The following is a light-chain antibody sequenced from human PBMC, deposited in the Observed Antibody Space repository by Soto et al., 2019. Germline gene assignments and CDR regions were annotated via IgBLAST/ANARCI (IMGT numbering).Light chain of an antibody. CDR1: SSDVGAYNY. Sequence: SVLTQPASVSGSPGQSITISCTGTSSDVGAYNYVSWYQQHPGNAPKLLIYEVSNRPSGISNRFSGSKSGNTASLTISGLQAEDEADYYCSSYPSSSTRVFGTGTKVTVL. V-gene: IGLV2-14*01. CDR2: EVS. J-gene: IGLJ1*01. CDR3: SSYPSSSTRV.